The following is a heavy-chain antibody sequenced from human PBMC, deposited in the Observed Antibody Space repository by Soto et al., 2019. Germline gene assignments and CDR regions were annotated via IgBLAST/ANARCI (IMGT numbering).Heavy chain of an antibody. CDR2: IFYSGST. CDR3: ASMIGDPVLSFDS. CDR1: GGSISSYY. Sequence: HVQLQESGPGLVKPSETLSLTCTVSGGSISSYYWRWIRQPPGKGLEWIGFIFYSGSTSYNPSLKSRVTISVDTSENQFSLKLSSVTAADTAVYYCASMIGDPVLSFDSWGQGTLVAVSS. V-gene: IGHV4-59*01. D-gene: IGHD3-10*02. J-gene: IGHJ4*02.